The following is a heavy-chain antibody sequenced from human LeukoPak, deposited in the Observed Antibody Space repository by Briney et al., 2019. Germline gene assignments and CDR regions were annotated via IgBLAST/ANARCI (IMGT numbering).Heavy chain of an antibody. V-gene: IGHV1-18*01. J-gene: IGHJ4*02. CDR1: GYTSINYG. D-gene: IGHD2-2*01. Sequence: ASVKVSCKASGYTSINYGISWVRQAPGQGLEWVGWISGYNGNTNYAQKLQGRVTMTTDTSTSTAYMELRSLSSDDTAVYYCARDGTSTDDYWGQGTLVTVSS. CDR3: ARDGTSTDDY. CDR2: ISGYNGNT.